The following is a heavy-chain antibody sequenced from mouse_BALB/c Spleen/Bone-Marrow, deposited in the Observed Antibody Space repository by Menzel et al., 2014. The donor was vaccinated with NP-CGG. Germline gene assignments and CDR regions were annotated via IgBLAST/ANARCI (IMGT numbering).Heavy chain of an antibody. V-gene: IGHV14-3*02. CDR3: ARGYYDYDLDY. Sequence: VQLQQSGAELVKPGASVKLSCTASGFNIKDTYMHWVKQRPEQGLVWIGRIDPANGNTKYDPKFQGKATITADTSSNTAYLQLSSLTSEDTAVYYCARGYYDYDLDYWGQGTTLTVSS. J-gene: IGHJ2*01. CDR1: GFNIKDTY. CDR2: IDPANGNT. D-gene: IGHD2-4*01.